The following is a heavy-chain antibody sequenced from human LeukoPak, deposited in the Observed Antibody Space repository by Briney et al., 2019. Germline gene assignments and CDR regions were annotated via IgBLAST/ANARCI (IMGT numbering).Heavy chain of an antibody. D-gene: IGHD3-16*02. CDR3: ARVRKLRLGELSLYHWFDP. V-gene: IGHV4-34*01. Sequence: PSETLPLTCAVHGGSFSGYYWSWIRQPPGKGLEWIGEINHSGSTNYNPSLKSRVTISVDTSKNQFSLKLSSVTAADTAVYYCARVRKLRLGELSLYHWFDPWGQGTLVTVSS. J-gene: IGHJ5*02. CDR2: INHSGST. CDR1: GGSFSGYY.